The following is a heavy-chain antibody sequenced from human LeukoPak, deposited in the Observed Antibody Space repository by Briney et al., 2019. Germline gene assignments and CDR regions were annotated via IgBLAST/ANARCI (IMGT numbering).Heavy chain of an antibody. D-gene: IGHD1-26*01. V-gene: IGHV1-24*01. CDR3: ATNLGSYSTGVRFDP. CDR1: GYTLTELS. CDR2: FDPEDGET. J-gene: IGHJ5*02. Sequence: GASVKVSCKVSGYTLTELSMHWVRQAPGKGLEWMGGFDPEDGETIYAQKFQGRVTMTEDTSTDTAYMELSSLRSEDTAVYYCATNLGSYSTGVRFDPWGQGTLVTVSS.